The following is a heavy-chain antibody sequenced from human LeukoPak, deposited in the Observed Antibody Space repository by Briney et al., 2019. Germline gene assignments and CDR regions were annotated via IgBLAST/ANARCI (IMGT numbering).Heavy chain of an antibody. J-gene: IGHJ4*02. CDR3: ARVGTYYRSLDS. D-gene: IGHD3-10*01. Sequence: PSETLSLTCTVSGGSINDASWNWIRKPPGQGLEWIGYIYHSGGTNYNPSLKSRVTISPDTSKNQFSLKLSSVTAADTAVYYCARVGTYYRSLDSWGQGTLVTVSS. V-gene: IGHV4-59*01. CDR1: GGSINDAS. CDR2: IYHSGGT.